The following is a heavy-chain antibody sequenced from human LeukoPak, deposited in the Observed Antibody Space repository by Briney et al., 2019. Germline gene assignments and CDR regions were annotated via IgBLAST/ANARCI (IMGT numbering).Heavy chain of an antibody. J-gene: IGHJ4*02. V-gene: IGHV3-21*01. CDR2: ISSSSSYI. CDR3: ARDYSGWGRDFDY. CDR1: GFTFSSYS. Sequence: GGSLRLSCAASGFTFSSYSMNWVRQAPGRGLEWVSSISSSSSYIYYSDSVKGRFTISRDNAKNSLYLQMNSLRAEDTAVYYCARDYSGWGRDFDYWGQGTLVTVSS. D-gene: IGHD6-19*01.